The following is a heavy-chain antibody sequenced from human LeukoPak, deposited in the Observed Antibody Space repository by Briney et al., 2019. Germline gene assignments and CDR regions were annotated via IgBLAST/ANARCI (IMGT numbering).Heavy chain of an antibody. CDR3: ARDTHYGFDI. CDR1: GFSFSDDP. Sequence: GGSLRLSCTASGFSFSDDPMNWVRQAPGKGLEWVSNIRSDNSDENYADSVKGRFTIFRDNVKNSLYLQMNSLRAEDTAVYYCARDTHYGFDIWGQGTMVTVS. CDR2: IRSDNSDE. V-gene: IGHV3-48*01. J-gene: IGHJ3*02.